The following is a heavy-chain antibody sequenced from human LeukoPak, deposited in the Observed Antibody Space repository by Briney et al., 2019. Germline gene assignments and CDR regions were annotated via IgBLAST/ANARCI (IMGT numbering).Heavy chain of an antibody. J-gene: IGHJ4*02. CDR3: ARDLLISSVGVGGY. CDR1: GYTFSSYG. D-gene: IGHD3-16*01. Sequence: ASVKVSCKASGYTFSSYGISWVRQAPGQGLEWMGWISAYNGNTNYAQKLQGRVVMTTDTSSSTSYMELRSLRSDDTAVYYCARDLLISSVGVGGYWGQGTLVTVSS. V-gene: IGHV1-18*04. CDR2: ISAYNGNT.